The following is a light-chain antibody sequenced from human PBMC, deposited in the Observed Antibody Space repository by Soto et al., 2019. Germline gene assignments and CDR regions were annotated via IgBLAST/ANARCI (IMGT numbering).Light chain of an antibody. CDR1: QSVSSY. CDR2: DAS. CDR3: QQRSNWPIT. V-gene: IGKV3-11*01. J-gene: IGKJ5*01. Sequence: EIVLTQSPATLSLSPGERATLSGRASQSVSSYLVWYQQKPGQAPRLLIYDASNRATGIPARFSGSGSGTDFTLTISSLEPEDFAVYYCQQRSNWPITFGQGTRLEIK.